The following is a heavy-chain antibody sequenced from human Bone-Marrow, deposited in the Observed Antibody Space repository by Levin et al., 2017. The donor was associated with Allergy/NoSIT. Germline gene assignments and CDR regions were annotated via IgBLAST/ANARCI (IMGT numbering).Heavy chain of an antibody. CDR3: AIGDIIVVVPAALDY. CDR2: IIPIFGTA. D-gene: IGHD2-2*01. V-gene: IGHV1-69*06. Sequence: KISCKASGGTFSSYAISWVRQAPGQGLEWMGGIIPIFGTANYAQKFQGRVTITADKSTSTAYMELSSLRSEDTAVYYCAIGDIIVVVPAALDYWGQGTLVTVSS. J-gene: IGHJ4*02. CDR1: GGTFSSYA.